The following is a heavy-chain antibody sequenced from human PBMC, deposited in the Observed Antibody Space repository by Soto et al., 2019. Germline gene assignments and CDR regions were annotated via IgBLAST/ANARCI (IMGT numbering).Heavy chain of an antibody. Sequence: SETLSLTCTFSGFSISSGDYYWSWIRQPPGKGLEWIGYIYYSGSTYYNPSLKSRVTISVDTSKNQFSLKLSSVTAADTAVYYCARALAFLDVWGQGTTVTVSS. D-gene: IGHD1-1*01. V-gene: IGHV4-30-4*01. CDR2: IYYSGST. CDR3: ARALAFLDV. J-gene: IGHJ6*02. CDR1: GFSISSGDYY.